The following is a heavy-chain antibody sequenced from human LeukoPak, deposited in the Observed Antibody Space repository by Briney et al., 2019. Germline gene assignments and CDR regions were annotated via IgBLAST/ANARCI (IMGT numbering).Heavy chain of an antibody. CDR2: IRSQIYGATT. D-gene: IGHD5-12*01. Sequence: PGDSLRLSCAASGFTFTKYWMTWFRQAPGKGLEWVGFIRSQIYGATTEYAASVKGRFTISRNDSKSIAYLQINSLKSEDTAVYYCTRDSNSGYDYRFDHWGQGTLVTVSS. CDR3: TRDSNSGYDYRFDH. CDR1: GFTFTKYW. J-gene: IGHJ4*02. V-gene: IGHV3-49*03.